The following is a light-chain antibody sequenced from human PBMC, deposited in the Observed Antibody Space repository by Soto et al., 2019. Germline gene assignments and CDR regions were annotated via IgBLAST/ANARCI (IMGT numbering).Light chain of an antibody. CDR3: EYYGSSIT. Sequence: EIVMTQSPATLSVSPGERATLSCRASQSVDSNLAWYQQKPGQAPRLLMFGASTRATDVPARFSGSGSGTEFALTISSLQSEDVAVYYCEYYGSSITFGGGTKVEIK. J-gene: IGKJ4*02. V-gene: IGKV3-15*01. CDR2: GAS. CDR1: QSVDSN.